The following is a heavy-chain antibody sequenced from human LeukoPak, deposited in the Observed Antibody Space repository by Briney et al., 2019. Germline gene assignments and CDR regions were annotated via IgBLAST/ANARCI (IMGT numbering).Heavy chain of an antibody. V-gene: IGHV3-30*19. J-gene: IGHJ5*02. CDR1: GFTFSSYG. D-gene: IGHD3-22*01. CDR3: ARDSSGYFWNWFDP. Sequence: GGSLRLSCAASGFTFSSYGMHWVRQAPGRGLEWVAVISYDGSNKYYADSVKGRFTISRDNSKNTLYLRMNSLRAEDTAVYYCARDSSGYFWNWFDPWGQGTLVTVSS. CDR2: ISYDGSNK.